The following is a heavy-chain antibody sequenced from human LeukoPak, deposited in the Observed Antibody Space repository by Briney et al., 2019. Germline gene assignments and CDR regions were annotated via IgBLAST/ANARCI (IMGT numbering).Heavy chain of an antibody. CDR3: ARVGIAAPYYFDY. V-gene: IGHV4-4*07. CDR2: IYTSGST. Sequence: PSETLSLTCTVSGGSISSYCWSWIRQPAGKGLEWIGRIYTSGSTNYNLSLKSRVTISVRAYTNKFSLKLSSVTAADTAVYYCARVGIAAPYYFDYWGQGTLVTVSS. D-gene: IGHD6-6*01. CDR1: GGSISSYC. J-gene: IGHJ4*02.